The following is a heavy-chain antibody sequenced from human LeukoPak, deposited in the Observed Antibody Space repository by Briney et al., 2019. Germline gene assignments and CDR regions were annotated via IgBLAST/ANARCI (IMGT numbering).Heavy chain of an antibody. Sequence: GASVKVSCKASGGTFSSYAISWVRQAPGQGLEWMGRIIPILGIANYAQKFQGRVTITADKSTSTAYMELSSLRSEDTAVYYCARARLTPGSVDSSGYYYDYWGQGTLVTVSS. CDR3: ARARLTPGSVDSSGYYYDY. CDR2: IIPILGIA. V-gene: IGHV1-69*04. D-gene: IGHD3-22*01. CDR1: GGTFSSYA. J-gene: IGHJ4*02.